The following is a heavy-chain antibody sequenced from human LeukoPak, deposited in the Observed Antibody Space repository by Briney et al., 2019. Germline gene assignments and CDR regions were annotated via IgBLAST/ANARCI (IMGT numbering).Heavy chain of an antibody. V-gene: IGHV7-4-1*02. D-gene: IGHD3-22*01. CDR1: GYTFSNYT. CDR3: VRGIDTTGYFNY. J-gene: IGHJ4*02. Sequence: ASVKVSCKASGYTFSNYTLNWVRQAPGQGLEWMGWIDTNTGSPTYAQGLTGRFVFSLDTSVSTAFLQINSLKAEDTALYYCVRGIDTTGYFNYWGQGTLVTVSS. CDR2: IDTNTGSP.